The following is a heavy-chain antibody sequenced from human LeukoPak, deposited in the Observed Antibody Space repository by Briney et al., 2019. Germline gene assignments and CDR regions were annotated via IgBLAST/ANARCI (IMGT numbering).Heavy chain of an antibody. V-gene: IGHV3-23*01. CDR3: AKDRVTMVRGVIINLRSGYFDY. CDR2: ISGSGGST. CDR1: RFTFSSYA. J-gene: IGHJ4*02. Sequence: PGGSLRLSCAASRFTFSSYAMSWVRQAPGKGLEWVSAISGSGGSTYYADSVKGRFTISRDNSKNTLYLQMNSLRAEDTAVYYCAKDRVTMVRGVIINLRSGYFDYWGQGTLVTVSS. D-gene: IGHD3-10*01.